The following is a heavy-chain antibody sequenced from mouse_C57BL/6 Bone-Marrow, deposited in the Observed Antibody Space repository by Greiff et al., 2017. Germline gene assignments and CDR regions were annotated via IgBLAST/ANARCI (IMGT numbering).Heavy chain of an antibody. D-gene: IGHD4-1*01. CDR3: SRTNWDGIAY. V-gene: IGHV5-4*03. Sequence: VKLVEPGGDLVKPGGPWKFPCAVLGFTLSSSAMSWVRQTLEKRLEWVATFSDGGSYTYYPDNVKGLFTISRDNAKNNLYLQMSHLKSEDTAMYYCSRTNWDGIAYWGQGTLVTVSA. CDR1: GFTLSSSA. J-gene: IGHJ3*01. CDR2: FSDGGSYT.